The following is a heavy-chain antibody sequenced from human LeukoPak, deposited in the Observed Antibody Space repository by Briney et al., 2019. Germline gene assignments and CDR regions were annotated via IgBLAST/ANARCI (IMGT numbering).Heavy chain of an antibody. J-gene: IGHJ6*03. V-gene: IGHV4-38-2*02. D-gene: IGHD1-7*01. Sequence: SETLSLTCTVSGYSISSGYYWGWIRQPPGKGLEWIGSIYHSGSTYYNPSLKSRVTISVDTSKNQFSLKLSFVTAADTAVYYCARMLTGTTYYMDVWGKGTTVTVSS. CDR2: IYHSGST. CDR3: ARMLTGTTYYMDV. CDR1: GYSISSGYY.